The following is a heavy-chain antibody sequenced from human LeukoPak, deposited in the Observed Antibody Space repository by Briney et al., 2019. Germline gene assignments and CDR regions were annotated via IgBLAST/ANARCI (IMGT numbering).Heavy chain of an antibody. V-gene: IGHV4-34*01. CDR2: INHSGTT. J-gene: IGHJ5*02. D-gene: IGHD6-13*01. CDR1: GGSFSGYY. CDR3: ARGLAKGAASGWFDP. Sequence: SETLSLXCAVYGGSFSGYYWSWIRQSPGKGLEWIGEINHSGTTNYNPSLKSRVTISVDTSKNQFSPKLSSVTAADTAVYYCARGLAKGAASGWFDPWGQGTLVTVSS.